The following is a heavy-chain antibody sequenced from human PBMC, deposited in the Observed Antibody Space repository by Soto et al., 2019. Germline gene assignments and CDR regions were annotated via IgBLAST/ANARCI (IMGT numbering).Heavy chain of an antibody. V-gene: IGHV4-30-2*01. CDR1: GGSISSGGYS. CDR2: IYHSGST. CDR3: ARVPTP. Sequence: QLQLQEYGSGLVKPSQTLSLTCAVSGGSISSGGYSWSWIRQPPGKGLEWIGYIYHSGSTYYNPSLKSRVTRAVDRSKNQFSLKLNSMTAADTAVYDCARVPTPWGQGTLVTVSS. J-gene: IGHJ5*02.